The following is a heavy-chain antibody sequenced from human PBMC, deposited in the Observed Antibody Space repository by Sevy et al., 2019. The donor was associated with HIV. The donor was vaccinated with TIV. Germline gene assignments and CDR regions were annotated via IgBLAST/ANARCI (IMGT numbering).Heavy chain of an antibody. V-gene: IGHV1-8*01. CDR3: ARVLSVDIVATISWVMGYYYYGMDV. J-gene: IGHJ6*02. Sequence: ASVKVSSKASGYTFTSYDINWVRQATGQGLEWMGWMNPNSGNTGYAQKFQGRVTMTRNTSISTAYMELSSLRSEDTAVYYCARVLSVDIVATISWVMGYYYYGMDVWGQGTTVTVSS. CDR2: MNPNSGNT. D-gene: IGHD5-12*01. CDR1: GYTFTSYD.